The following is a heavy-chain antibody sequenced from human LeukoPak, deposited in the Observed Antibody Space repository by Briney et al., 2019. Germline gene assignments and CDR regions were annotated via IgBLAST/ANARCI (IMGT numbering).Heavy chain of an antibody. V-gene: IGHV1-2*06. CDR1: GYTFIGYY. CDR3: ARGYSGGYSNWFDP. CDR2: FNPNTGGT. J-gene: IGHJ5*02. Sequence: GASVKVSCKTSGYTFIGYYMHWVRQAPGQGLEWMGRFNPNTGGTSYAQKFQDRVTMTRDTSISTAYMEVSRLRSDDTAVYYCARGYSGGYSNWFDPWGQGTLVTVSS. D-gene: IGHD4-11*01.